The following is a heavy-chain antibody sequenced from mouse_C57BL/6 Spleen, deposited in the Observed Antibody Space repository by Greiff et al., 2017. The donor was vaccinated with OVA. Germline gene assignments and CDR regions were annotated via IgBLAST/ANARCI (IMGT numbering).Heavy chain of an antibody. Sequence: VQLKQSGPVLVKPGASVKMSCKASGYTFTDYYMNWVKQSHGKSLEWIGVINPYNGGTSYNQKFKGKATLTVDKSSSTAYMELNSLTSEDSAVYYCANYYGRETSAMDYWGQGTSVTVSS. CDR2: INPYNGGT. CDR3: ANYYGRETSAMDY. D-gene: IGHD1-1*01. V-gene: IGHV1-19*01. J-gene: IGHJ4*01. CDR1: GYTFTDYY.